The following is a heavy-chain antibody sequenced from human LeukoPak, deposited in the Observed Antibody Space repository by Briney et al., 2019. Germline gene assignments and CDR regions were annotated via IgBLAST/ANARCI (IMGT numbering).Heavy chain of an antibody. CDR2: SNPSGGST. CDR1: GYTFTSYY. J-gene: IGHJ4*02. CDR3: ARTFQLERPTPPDY. V-gene: IGHV1-46*01. Sequence: AAVKVSCKASGYTFTSYYMHWVRQAPGQGLEWMGISNPSGGSTSYAQKFQGRVTMTRDMSKSTVYMELSSLRSEDTDVYYCARTFQLERPTPPDYWGQGTLVTVSS. D-gene: IGHD1-1*01.